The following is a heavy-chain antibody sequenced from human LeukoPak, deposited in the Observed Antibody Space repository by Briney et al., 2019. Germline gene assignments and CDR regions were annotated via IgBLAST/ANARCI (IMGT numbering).Heavy chain of an antibody. J-gene: IGHJ4*02. D-gene: IGHD3-22*01. V-gene: IGHV3-20*04. CDR3: ARGGYYYDSSGYYRNGFDY. CDR1: GFTFSGSA. CDR2: INWNGGST. Sequence: GGSLRLSCAASGFTFSGSAMSWVRQAPGKGLEWVSGINWNGGSTGYADSVKGRFTISRDNAKNSLYLQMNSLRAEDTALYYCARGGYYYDSSGYYRNGFDYWGQGTLVTVSS.